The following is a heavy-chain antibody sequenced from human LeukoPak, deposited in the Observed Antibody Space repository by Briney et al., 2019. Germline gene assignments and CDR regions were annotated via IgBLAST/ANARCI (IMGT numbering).Heavy chain of an antibody. J-gene: IGHJ4*02. Sequence: TSETLSLTCTVSGGSISSYYWSWIRQPPGKGLEWIGYIYYSGSTYYNPSLKSRVTISVDTSKNQFSLRLTSVTAADTAVYYCASEVQLYNYWGQGTLVTVSS. CDR2: IYYSGST. CDR3: ASEVQLYNY. CDR1: GGSISSYY. D-gene: IGHD1-14*01. V-gene: IGHV4-59*08.